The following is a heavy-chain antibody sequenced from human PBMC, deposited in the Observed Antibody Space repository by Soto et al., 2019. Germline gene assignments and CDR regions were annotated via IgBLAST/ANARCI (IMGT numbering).Heavy chain of an antibody. D-gene: IGHD3-22*01. CDR3: ARGYYVTTGYSLDP. J-gene: IGHJ5*02. V-gene: IGHV4-59*01. CDR2: IYYESA. Sequence: QVQLQESGPGLVKPSETLSLTCTVSGGSISSYYWSWIRQSPGKGLEWIGYIYYESANYNPSLNSRVIILVDTSKNQFSLRLSSLTAADTAVYYCARGYYVTTGYSLDPWGQGTLVTVSS. CDR1: GGSISSYY.